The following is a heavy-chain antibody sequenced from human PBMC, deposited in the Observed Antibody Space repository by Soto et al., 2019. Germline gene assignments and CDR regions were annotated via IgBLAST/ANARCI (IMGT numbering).Heavy chain of an antibody. CDR2: ISSSGSTI. CDR1: GFTFSSYE. CDR3: ARAHYYDSSGYYWAFDY. V-gene: IGHV3-48*03. D-gene: IGHD3-22*01. Sequence: GGSLRLSCAASGFTFSSYEMNWVRQAPGKGLEWVSYISSSGSTIYYAVSVKGRFTISRDNAKNSLYLQMNSLRAEDTAVYYCARAHYYDSSGYYWAFDYWGQGTLVTVSS. J-gene: IGHJ4*02.